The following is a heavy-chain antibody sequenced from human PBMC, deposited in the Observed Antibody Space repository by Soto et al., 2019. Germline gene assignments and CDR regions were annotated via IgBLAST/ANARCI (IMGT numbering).Heavy chain of an antibody. V-gene: IGHV4-59*01. J-gene: IGHJ6*03. Sequence: SETLSLTCTVSGGSISSYYWSWIRQPPGKGLEWIGYIYYSGSTNYNPSLKSRVTISVVTSKIQFSRKLSSVTAADTAVYYWARRQLWNYYYYYMIVWGKGTTVTVSS. CDR2: IYYSGST. CDR3: ARRQLWNYYYYYMIV. CDR1: GGSISSYY. D-gene: IGHD5-18*01.